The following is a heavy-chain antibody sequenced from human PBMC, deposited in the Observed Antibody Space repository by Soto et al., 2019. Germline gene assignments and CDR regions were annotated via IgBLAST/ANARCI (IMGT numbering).Heavy chain of an antibody. Sequence: LRLSCAASGFTFTDYALSWVRQAPGKGLEWVATISGIGGSTYLADSVKGRLSISRDNSKNTVSLLMNSLRAEDTAVYFCARGSSGYISSWYYFDYWGRGTLVT. D-gene: IGHD6-13*01. CDR3: ARGSSGYISSWYYFDY. V-gene: IGHV3-23*01. CDR1: GFTFTDYA. CDR2: ISGIGGST. J-gene: IGHJ4*02.